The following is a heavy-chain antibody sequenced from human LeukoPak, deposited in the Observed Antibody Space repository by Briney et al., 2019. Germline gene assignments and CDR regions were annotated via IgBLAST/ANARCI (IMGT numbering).Heavy chain of an antibody. D-gene: IGHD3-10*01. Sequence: GGSLRLSCAASGFTFSSYAMSWVRQAPGKGLEWVSTISGSGESTYYADSVKDRFTISRDNSKNTVYLQLNSLRAEDTAVYFCAKDSATYGRFDYWGQGTLVTVSS. J-gene: IGHJ4*02. V-gene: IGHV3-23*01. CDR2: ISGSGEST. CDR3: AKDSATYGRFDY. CDR1: GFTFSSYA.